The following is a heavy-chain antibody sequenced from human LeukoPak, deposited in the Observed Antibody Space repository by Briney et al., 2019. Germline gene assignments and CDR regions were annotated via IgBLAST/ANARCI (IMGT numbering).Heavy chain of an antibody. CDR2: IYPGDSDT. V-gene: IGHV5-51*01. CDR1: GYSFTSYW. J-gene: IGHJ4*02. D-gene: IGHD2-21*02. CDR3: VTLLSMNEATHLDY. Sequence: GESLKISCKGSGYSFTSYWIGWVRQMPGRGLEWMGIIYPGDSDTRYSPSFQGQVTISADKSISTAYLQWSSLKASDTAMYCVVTLLSMNEATHLDYWGQGTLVTVSS.